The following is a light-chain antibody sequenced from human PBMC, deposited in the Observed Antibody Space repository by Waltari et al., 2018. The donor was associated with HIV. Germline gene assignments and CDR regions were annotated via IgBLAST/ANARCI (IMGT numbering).Light chain of an antibody. J-gene: IGKJ2*01. CDR3: QQYDNLPSYT. CDR1: QGISSD. Sequence: DIQLTQSPSSLSASVGDRVTIPCRVSQGISSDLTWYRQKPWKVPKLLIYSASNVETGVSSRFSGSGSGTDFTFTISSLQPEDIATYYCQQYDNLPSYTFGQGTKLEIK. V-gene: IGKV1-33*01. CDR2: SAS.